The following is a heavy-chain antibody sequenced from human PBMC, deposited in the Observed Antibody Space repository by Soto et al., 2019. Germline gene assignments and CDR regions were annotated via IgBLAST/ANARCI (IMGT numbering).Heavy chain of an antibody. D-gene: IGHD3-3*01. Sequence: GESLKISCKGSGYYFPSHWIAWVRQTPGKGLEYMGMVYPGDSDSRYSPSFQGQVSISADKYTNTAYLQWRSLKASDSAMYYGAKPVNGFYWLFEYWGQGTLVTVSS. CDR1: GYYFPSHW. CDR3: AKPVNGFYWLFEY. V-gene: IGHV5-51*01. J-gene: IGHJ4*01. CDR2: VYPGDSDS.